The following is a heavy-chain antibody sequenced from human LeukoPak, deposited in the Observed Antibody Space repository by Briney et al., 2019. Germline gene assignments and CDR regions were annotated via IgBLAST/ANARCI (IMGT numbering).Heavy chain of an antibody. J-gene: IGHJ4*02. V-gene: IGHV3-53*01. CDR3: AKDLTGGIVVVITN. CDR1: GFTVSSNY. CDR2: IYSGGST. Sequence: GGSLRLSCAASGFTVSSNYMSWVRQAPGKGLEWVSVIYSGGSTYYADSVKGRFTISRDNSKNTLYLQMNSLRAEDTAVYYCAKDLTGGIVVVITNWGQGTLVTVSS. D-gene: IGHD3-22*01.